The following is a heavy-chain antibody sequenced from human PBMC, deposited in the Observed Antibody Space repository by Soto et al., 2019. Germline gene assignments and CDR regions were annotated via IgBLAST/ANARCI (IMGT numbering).Heavy chain of an antibody. Sequence: GGSLRLSCASSGFTFSSYAMHWVRQAPGKGLEYVSAISSNGGSTYYANSVKGRFTISRDNSKNTLYLQMGSLRAEDMAVYYCARVHDYGDYYFDYWGQGT. V-gene: IGHV3-64*01. J-gene: IGHJ4*02. CDR1: GFTFSSYA. D-gene: IGHD4-17*01. CDR2: ISSNGGST. CDR3: ARVHDYGDYYFDY.